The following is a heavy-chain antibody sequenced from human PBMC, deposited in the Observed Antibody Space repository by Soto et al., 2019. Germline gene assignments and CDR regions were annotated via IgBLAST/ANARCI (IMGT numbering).Heavy chain of an antibody. V-gene: IGHV1-2*04. J-gene: IGHJ6*02. CDR2: INPNSGGT. CDR3: ASSSSWSSWYYYGMDV. CDR1: GYTFTGYY. Sequence: GASVKVSCKASGYTFTGYYMHWVRQAPGQGLEWMGWINPNSGGTNYAQKFQGWVTMTRDTSISTAYMELSRLRSDDTAVYYCASSSSWSSWYYYGMDVWGQGTTVTVSS. D-gene: IGHD6-13*01.